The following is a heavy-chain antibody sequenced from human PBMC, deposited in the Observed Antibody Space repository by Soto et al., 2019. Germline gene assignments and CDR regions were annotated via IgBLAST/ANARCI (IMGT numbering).Heavy chain of an antibody. Sequence: PXGSRRLSCAGAGFIFSGYSMNWVRQAPGKGLEWVSSISTTSTYIYYADSVKGRFTVSRDNAKNSLYLQMTGLRPEDTAMYYCARDGIVGTTDFFDSWGQGPLVTVSS. J-gene: IGHJ4*02. D-gene: IGHD1-26*01. CDR2: ISTTSTYI. CDR1: GFIFSGYS. V-gene: IGHV3-21*01. CDR3: ARDGIVGTTDFFDS.